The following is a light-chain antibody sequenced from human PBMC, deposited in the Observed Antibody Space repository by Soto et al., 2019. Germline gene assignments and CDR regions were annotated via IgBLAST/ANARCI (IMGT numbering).Light chain of an antibody. V-gene: IGKV1-39*01. CDR1: QSISSY. CDR3: QQIKT. J-gene: IGKJ2*01. Sequence: DIQMTQSPSSLSASVGDRVTITCRASQSISSYLNWYQQKPGKAPKLLIYAASSLQSGVPSRFSGSGSGTDFTLTISSLQPEDFATYYCQQIKTFGQGTKLEIK. CDR2: AAS.